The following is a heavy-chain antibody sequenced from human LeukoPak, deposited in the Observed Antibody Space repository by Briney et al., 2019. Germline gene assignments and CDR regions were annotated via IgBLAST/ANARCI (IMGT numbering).Heavy chain of an antibody. V-gene: IGHV3-53*01. Sequence: PGGSLRLSCEASGFTFSRYWMHWVRQAPGKGLEWVSVLYSDGNTKYADSVQGRFTISRDNSKNTLYLEMNSLSPDDTAVYYCARGVEPLAANTLAYWGQGTLVTVSS. CDR1: GFTFSRYW. CDR2: LYSDGNT. CDR3: ARGVEPLAANTLAY. J-gene: IGHJ4*02. D-gene: IGHD1-14*01.